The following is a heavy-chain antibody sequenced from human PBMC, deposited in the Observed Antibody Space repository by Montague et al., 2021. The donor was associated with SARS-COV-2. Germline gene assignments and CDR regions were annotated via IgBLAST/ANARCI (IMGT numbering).Heavy chain of an antibody. J-gene: IGHJ6*02. V-gene: IGHV4-34*01. Sequence: SETLSLTCAVYGGSLSGYYWSWIRQPPGKGLEWIWEINHSGSTNYNPSLKSRVTISLDTSKNQFSLKLSSVTAADTAVYYCARGRRRYNWRDETSYYYGMDVWGQGTTVTVSS. D-gene: IGHD1-20*01. CDR1: GGSLSGYY. CDR2: INHSGST. CDR3: ARGRRRYNWRDETSYYYGMDV.